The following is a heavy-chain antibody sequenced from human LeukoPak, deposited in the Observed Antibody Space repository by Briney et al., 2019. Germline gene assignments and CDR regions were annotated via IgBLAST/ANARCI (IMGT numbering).Heavy chain of an antibody. V-gene: IGHV1-3*01. J-gene: IGHJ6*02. CDR3: ARGLTIFGVVTAYYYYYGMDV. Sequence: ASVKVSCKASGYTFTSYATHWVRQAPGQRLEWMGWINAGNGNTKYSQKFQGRVTITRDTSASTAYMELSSLRSEDTAVYYCARGLTIFGVVTAYYYYYGMDVWGQGTTVTVSS. CDR2: INAGNGNT. CDR1: GYTFTSYA. D-gene: IGHD3-3*01.